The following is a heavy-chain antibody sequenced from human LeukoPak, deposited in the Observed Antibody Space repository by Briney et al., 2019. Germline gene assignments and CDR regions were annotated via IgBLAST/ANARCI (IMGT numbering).Heavy chain of an antibody. D-gene: IGHD3-10*01. CDR1: GGTFSSYA. CDR2: IIPIFGTA. J-gene: IGHJ4*02. CDR3: ARVAMVRGASPPGY. Sequence: ASVKVSCKASGGTFSSYAISWARQAPGQGLEWMGGIIPIFGTANYAQKFQGRVTMTRNTSISTAYMELSSLRSEDTAVYYCARVAMVRGASPPGYWGQGTLVTVSS. V-gene: IGHV1-69*05.